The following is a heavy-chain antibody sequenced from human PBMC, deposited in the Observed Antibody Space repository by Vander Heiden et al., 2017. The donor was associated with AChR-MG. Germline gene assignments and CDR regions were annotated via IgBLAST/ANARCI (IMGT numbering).Heavy chain of an antibody. J-gene: IGHJ5*02. CDR1: GGSSSSYY. V-gene: IGHV4-4*07. CDR2: IYTSGST. D-gene: IGHD6-13*01. Sequence: QVQLQASGPGPVKPSDTLPLTCTVSGGSSSSYYWSWIRQPAGKGLEWIGRIYTSGSTNYNPSLKSRVTMSVDTSKNQFSLKLSSVTAADAAVYYCARSPSSWAATGQNWFDPWGQGTLVTVSS. CDR3: ARSPSSWAATGQNWFDP.